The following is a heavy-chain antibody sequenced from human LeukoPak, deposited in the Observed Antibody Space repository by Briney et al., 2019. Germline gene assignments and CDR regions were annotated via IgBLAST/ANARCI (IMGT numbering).Heavy chain of an antibody. CDR2: ISVSGGNT. V-gene: IGHV3-23*01. CDR3: VFSGYEEQLDY. D-gene: IGHD5-12*01. Sequence: GGSLRLSCAASGFTFSSYGMSWVRQAPGKGLEWVSGISVSGGNTFYADSVKGRFTISRDNSKNTLYLQMNSLRAEDTAVYYCVFSGYEEQLDYWGQGTLVTVSS. CDR1: GFTFSSYG. J-gene: IGHJ4*02.